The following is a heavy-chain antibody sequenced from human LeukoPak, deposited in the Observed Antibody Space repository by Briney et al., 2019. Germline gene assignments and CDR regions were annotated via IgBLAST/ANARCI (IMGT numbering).Heavy chain of an antibody. CDR2: ISYDGSNK. D-gene: IGHD6-13*01. CDR3: AKDSEIAAAGSYWYFDL. J-gene: IGHJ2*01. V-gene: IGHV3-30*04. CDR1: GFTFSSYA. Sequence: GGSLRLSCAASGFTFSSYAMSWVRQAPDKGLQWVAVISYDGSNKYHTDSVKGRFTISRDNSKNTLYLQMNSLRAEDTAVYYCAKDSEIAAAGSYWYFDLWGRGTLVTVSS.